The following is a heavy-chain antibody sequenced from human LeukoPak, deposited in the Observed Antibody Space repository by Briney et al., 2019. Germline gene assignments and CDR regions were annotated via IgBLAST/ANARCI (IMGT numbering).Heavy chain of an antibody. CDR1: GYTLTELS. CDR3: ARAQSHYDFWSGPNNWFDP. D-gene: IGHD3-3*01. Sequence: ASVKVSCKVSGYTLTELSMHWVRQAPGKGLEWMGGFDPEDGETIYAQKFQGRVTMTEDTSTDTAYMELSSLRSEDTAVYYCARAQSHYDFWSGPNNWFDPWGQGTLVTVSS. J-gene: IGHJ5*02. V-gene: IGHV1-24*01. CDR2: FDPEDGET.